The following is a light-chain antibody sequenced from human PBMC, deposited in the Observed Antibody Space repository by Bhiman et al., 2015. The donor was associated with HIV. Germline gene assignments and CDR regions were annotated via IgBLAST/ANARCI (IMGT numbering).Light chain of an antibody. Sequence: GSVAPGQTARITCGGDKIAYKSVHWYQRRPGQAPVLVISFDSDRPSGIPERFSGSTSGNTATLTISRVGAGDEADYYCQTWDNSRHPGYVFGTGTTLTVL. CDR1: KIAYKS. CDR2: FDS. CDR3: QTWDNSRHPGYV. V-gene: IGLV3-21*04. J-gene: IGLJ1*01.